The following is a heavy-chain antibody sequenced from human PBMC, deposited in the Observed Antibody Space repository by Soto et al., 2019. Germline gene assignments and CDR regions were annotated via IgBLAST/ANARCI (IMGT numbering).Heavy chain of an antibody. CDR2: ISPYKGNT. Sequence: ASVKVSCKASGYTFTSYDISWVRQAPGQGLEWVGWISPYKGNTNYAKRVQGRITMTTDTSTSTAYMELTSLRSDDTAVYFCARDFSRVRGVSLDHFDYWGQGTLVTVSS. D-gene: IGHD3-10*01. CDR1: GYTFTSYD. J-gene: IGHJ4*02. CDR3: ARDFSRVRGVSLDHFDY. V-gene: IGHV1-18*04.